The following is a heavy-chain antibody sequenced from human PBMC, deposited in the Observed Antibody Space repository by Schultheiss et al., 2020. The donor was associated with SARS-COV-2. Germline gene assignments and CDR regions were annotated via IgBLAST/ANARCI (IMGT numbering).Heavy chain of an antibody. D-gene: IGHD6-19*01. CDR1: GFTVSSNY. V-gene: IGHV3-23*01. J-gene: IGHJ4*02. CDR2: ISGSGGST. CDR3: AKDFLPVAGNCFDY. Sequence: GGSLRLSCAASGFTVSSNYMSWVRQAPGKGLEWVSAISGSGGSTYYADSVKGRFTISRDNSKNTLYLQMNSLRAEDTAVYYCAKDFLPVAGNCFDYWGQGTLVTVSS.